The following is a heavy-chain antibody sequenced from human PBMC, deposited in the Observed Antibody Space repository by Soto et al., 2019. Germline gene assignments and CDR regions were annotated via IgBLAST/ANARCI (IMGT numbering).Heavy chain of an antibody. CDR1: GFTFSSYA. CDR2: ISSNGGST. Sequence: GGSLRLSCAASGFTFSSYAMHWVRQAPGKGLEYVSAISSNGGSTYYANSVKGRFTISRDNSKNTLYLQMGSLRAEDMAVYYCARGRIAAAGTEFDYWGQGTLVTVSS. V-gene: IGHV3-64*01. J-gene: IGHJ4*02. D-gene: IGHD6-13*01. CDR3: ARGRIAAAGTEFDY.